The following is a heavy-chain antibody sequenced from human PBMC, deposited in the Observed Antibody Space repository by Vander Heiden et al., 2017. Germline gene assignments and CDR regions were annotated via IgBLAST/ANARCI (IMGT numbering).Heavy chain of an antibody. CDR3: AAGYSYGYWYFDP. CDR2: LNDSGST. Sequence: QVQLQQWVAGLLMPSETLSLTCAVYGGSFSGYYWSWIRHPPGKGLEWTGELNDSGSTNYNPCLKRRATITGDTSKNQFSRKRSSVTAADTAVYYWAAGYSYGYWYFDPWGRGTLVTVSS. J-gene: IGHJ2*01. CDR1: GGSFSGYY. D-gene: IGHD5-18*01. V-gene: IGHV4-34*01.